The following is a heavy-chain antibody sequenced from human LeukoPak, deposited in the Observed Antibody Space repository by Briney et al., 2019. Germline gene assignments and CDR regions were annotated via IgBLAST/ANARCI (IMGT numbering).Heavy chain of an antibody. CDR1: GLTLSNSG. D-gene: IGHD3-22*01. CDR2: ISGSGGST. CDR3: AKRGVVIRVILVGFHKEAYYFDS. Sequence: GGSLRLSCAVSGLTLSNSGMSWVRQAPGKGLEWVAGISGSGGSTNYADSVKGRFSISRDNPKNTLYLQMNSLRAEDTAVYFCAKRGVVIRVILVGFHKEAYYFDSWGQGALVTVSS. V-gene: IGHV3-23*01. J-gene: IGHJ4*02.